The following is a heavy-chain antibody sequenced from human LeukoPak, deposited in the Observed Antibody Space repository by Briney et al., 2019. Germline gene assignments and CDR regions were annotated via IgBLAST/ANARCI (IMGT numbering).Heavy chain of an antibody. J-gene: IGHJ4*02. D-gene: IGHD2-8*01. CDR3: ARDKWSRGY. CDR1: GFTFNTYW. V-gene: IGHV3-7*01. CDR2: INQDGSEK. Sequence: PGGSLRLSCAASGFTFNTYWMSWVRQAPGKGLEWVANINQDGSEKYYVDSVKGRITISRDNAKSSLYLQMNSLRAEDTAVYYCARDKWSRGYWGQGTLVTVSS.